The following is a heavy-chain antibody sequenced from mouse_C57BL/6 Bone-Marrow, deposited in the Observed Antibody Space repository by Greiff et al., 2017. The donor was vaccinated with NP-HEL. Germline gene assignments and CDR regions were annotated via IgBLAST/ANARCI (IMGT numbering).Heavy chain of an antibody. J-gene: IGHJ3*01. CDR1: GFTFSDYG. Sequence: EVKLMESGGGLVQPGGSLKLSCAASGFTFSDYGMAWVRQAPRKGPEWVAFISNLAYSIYYADTVTGRFTISRENAKNTLYLEMSSLRSEDTAMYYCARLDWLAYWGQGTLVTVSA. CDR2: ISNLAYSI. V-gene: IGHV5-15*01. CDR3: ARLDWLAY.